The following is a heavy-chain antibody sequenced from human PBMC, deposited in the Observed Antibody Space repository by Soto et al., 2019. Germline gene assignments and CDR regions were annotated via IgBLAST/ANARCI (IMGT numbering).Heavy chain of an antibody. CDR2: INPSGGST. CDR1: GYTFTSYY. V-gene: IGHV1-46*01. CDR3: ARGDVCSGASCHEGYWGYYYYYGMDV. J-gene: IGHJ6*02. Sequence: ASVKVSCKASGYTFTSYYMHWVRQAPGQGLEWMGIINPSGGSTSYAQKFQGRVTMTRDTSTSTVYMELSSLRSEDTAVYYCARGDVCSGASCHEGYWGYYYYYGMDVWG. D-gene: IGHD2-15*01.